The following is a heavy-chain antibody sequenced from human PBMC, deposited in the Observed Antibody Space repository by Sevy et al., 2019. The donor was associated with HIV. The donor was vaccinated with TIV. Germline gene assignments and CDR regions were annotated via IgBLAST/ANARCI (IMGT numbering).Heavy chain of an antibody. CDR2: ISSSSSYT. CDR3: ARDHLKRGIVATSYFDY. V-gene: IGHV3-11*06. Sequence: GGSLRLSCAASGFTFSDYYMSWIRQAPGKGLEWVSYISSSSSYTNYADSVKGRFTISRDNAKNSLYLQMNSLRAEDTAVYYGARDHLKRGIVATSYFDYWGQGTLVTVSS. CDR1: GFTFSDYY. J-gene: IGHJ4*02. D-gene: IGHD5-12*01.